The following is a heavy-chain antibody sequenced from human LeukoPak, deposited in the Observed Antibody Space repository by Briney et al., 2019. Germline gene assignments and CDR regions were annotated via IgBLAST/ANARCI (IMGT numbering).Heavy chain of an antibody. V-gene: IGHV1-69*13. CDR3: ASLSYYYDSSGYSPYDY. D-gene: IGHD3-22*01. CDR2: IIPIFGTA. CDR1: GYTFTSYG. Sequence: SVKVSCKASGYTFTSYGISWVRQAPGQGLEWMGGIIPIFGTANYAQKFQGRVTITADESTSTAYMELSSLRSEDTAVYYCASLSYYYDSSGYSPYDYWGQGTLVTVSS. J-gene: IGHJ4*02.